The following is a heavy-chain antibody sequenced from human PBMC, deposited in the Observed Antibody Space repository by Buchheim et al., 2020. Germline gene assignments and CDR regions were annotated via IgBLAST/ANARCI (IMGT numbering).Heavy chain of an antibody. CDR2: INHSGST. CDR3: ARGLIVVGATTRGDYFDC. J-gene: IGHJ4*02. CDR1: GGPFSGYY. V-gene: IGHV4-34*01. D-gene: IGHD1-26*01. Sequence: QVQLQQWGAGLLKPSETLSLTCAVYGGPFSGYYWSWIRQPPGKGLEWIGEINHSGSTNYNPSLKSRVTISVDTSKKQISLKLSSVTAADTAVYYCARGLIVVGATTRGDYFDCWGQGTL.